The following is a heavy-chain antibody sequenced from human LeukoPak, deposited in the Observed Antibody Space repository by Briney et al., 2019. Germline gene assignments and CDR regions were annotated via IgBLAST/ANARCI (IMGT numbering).Heavy chain of an antibody. V-gene: IGHV3-33*01. CDR2: IWYDGSNK. CDR3: ARDSVVPESGSYGFGAFDI. D-gene: IGHD1-26*01. J-gene: IGHJ3*02. Sequence: GRSLRLSCASSGFTFSSYGMHWVRQAPGKGVEGVAVIWYDGSNKYYADSVNGRFTISRDNSKNTLNLQMNSLRAEDTAVYYCARDSVVPESGSYGFGAFDIWGQGTMVTVSS. CDR1: GFTFSSYG.